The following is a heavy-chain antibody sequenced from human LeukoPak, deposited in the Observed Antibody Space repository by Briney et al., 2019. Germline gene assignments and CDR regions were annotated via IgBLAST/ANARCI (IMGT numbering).Heavy chain of an antibody. V-gene: IGHV4-4*07. CDR3: AREQLELRGADSYYYLDV. CDR1: GASISIYY. Sequence: KPSETLSLTCSVSGASISIYYWNWIRQSAGRGLEWIGRVYASGRSKYNPSLQSRVSMSVDKSKKQFSLELSSVTAADTAVYYCAREQLELRGADSYYYLDVWSKGTTVTVSS. CDR2: VYASGRS. J-gene: IGHJ6*03. D-gene: IGHD1-1*01.